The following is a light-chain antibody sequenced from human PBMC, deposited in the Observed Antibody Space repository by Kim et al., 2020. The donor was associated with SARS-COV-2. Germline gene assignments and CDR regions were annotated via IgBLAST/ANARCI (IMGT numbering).Light chain of an antibody. CDR2: KAS. Sequence: DIQMTQSPSTLSAFVGDRVTITCRASQSISSWLAWYQQKPGKAPKLLIYKASTLESGVPSRFSGSGSGTEFTLTISSLQPDDFATYYCQQYDKYSTWTFGQGTKLEI. V-gene: IGKV1-5*03. CDR1: QSISSW. J-gene: IGKJ1*01. CDR3: QQYDKYSTWT.